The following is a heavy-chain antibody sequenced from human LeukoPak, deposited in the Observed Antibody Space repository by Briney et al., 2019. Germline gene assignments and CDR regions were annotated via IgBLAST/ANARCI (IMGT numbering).Heavy chain of an antibody. Sequence: GGSLRLSCAASGFTFSINAMHWVRQAPGKGLEWVAVISYDGSNKYYADSVKGRFTISRDNSKNTLYLQMNSLRAEDTAVHYCAKNGILTMYYFDYWGQGTLVTVSS. V-gene: IGHV3-30*18. CDR2: ISYDGSNK. CDR3: AKNGILTMYYFDY. J-gene: IGHJ4*02. D-gene: IGHD3-9*01. CDR1: GFTFSINA.